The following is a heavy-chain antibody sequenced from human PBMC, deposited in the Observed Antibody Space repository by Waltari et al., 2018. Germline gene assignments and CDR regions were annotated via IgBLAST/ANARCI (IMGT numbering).Heavy chain of an antibody. CDR2: INYSGST. V-gene: IGHV4-59*01. CDR1: GGSISSYY. D-gene: IGHD5-12*01. Sequence: QVQLQESGPGLVKPSETLSLTCTVSGGSISSYYWSWARQPPGKGLEWIGHINYSGSTSHHPSLTRRVTLAVDTSKTQSSLVLRSVTAADTAVYYCARGGDIVATISSWSQGSLVTVSS. CDR3: ARGGDIVATISS. J-gene: IGHJ4*02.